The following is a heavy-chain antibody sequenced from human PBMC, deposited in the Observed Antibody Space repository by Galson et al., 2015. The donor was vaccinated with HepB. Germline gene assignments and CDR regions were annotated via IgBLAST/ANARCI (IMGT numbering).Heavy chain of an antibody. J-gene: IGHJ4*02. CDR3: ARVASEGHTDY. Sequence: QSGAEVKKPGASVKVSCKASGYSFINYGISWVRQAPGQGLEWMGWISAYNGNTHYAQRLQGRVTMTTDTSTSTAYMELRSLRSDDTAVYYCARVASEGHTDYWGQGTLVTVSS. CDR2: ISAYNGNT. CDR1: GYSFINYG. V-gene: IGHV1-18*01.